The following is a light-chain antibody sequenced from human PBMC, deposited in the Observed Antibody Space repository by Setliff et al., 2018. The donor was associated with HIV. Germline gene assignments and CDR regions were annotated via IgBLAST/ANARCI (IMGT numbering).Light chain of an antibody. CDR1: SSGVGSYNL. J-gene: IGLJ1*01. CDR3: CSYAGSSASYV. V-gene: IGLV2-23*01. CDR2: EGR. Sequence: QSVLTQPASVSGSPGQSITISCTGTSSGVGSYNLVSWYQQHPGKAPKLMIYEGRKRPSGVSNRFSGSKSGNTASLTISGLQAEDEADYYCCSYAGSSASYVFGTGTKVTVL.